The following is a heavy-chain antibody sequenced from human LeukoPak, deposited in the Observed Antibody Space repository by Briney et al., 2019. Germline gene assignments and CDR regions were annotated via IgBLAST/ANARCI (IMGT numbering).Heavy chain of an antibody. J-gene: IGHJ4*02. CDR1: GGAFSSYA. CDR3: ARGGYSSSWFFDY. CDR2: IIPIFGTA. D-gene: IGHD6-13*01. V-gene: IGHV1-69*05. Sequence: ASVKVSCKASGGAFSSYAISWVRQAPGQGLEWMGGIIPIFGTANYAQKFQGRVTITTDESTSTAYMELSSLRSEDTAVYYCARGGYSSSWFFDYWGQGTLVTVSS.